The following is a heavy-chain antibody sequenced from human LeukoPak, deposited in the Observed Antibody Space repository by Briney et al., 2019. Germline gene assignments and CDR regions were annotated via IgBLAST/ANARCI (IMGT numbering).Heavy chain of an antibody. CDR3: AKEGPRSIAVAGRDY. J-gene: IGHJ4*02. CDR1: GFTFSSYG. D-gene: IGHD6-19*01. Sequence: GGSLRLSCAASGFTFSSYGMSWVRQAPGKGLEWVSAISGSGGSTYYADSVKGRFTISRDNSKNTLYLQMNSLGAEDTAVYYCAKEGPRSIAVAGRDYWGQGTLVTVSS. CDR2: ISGSGGST. V-gene: IGHV3-23*01.